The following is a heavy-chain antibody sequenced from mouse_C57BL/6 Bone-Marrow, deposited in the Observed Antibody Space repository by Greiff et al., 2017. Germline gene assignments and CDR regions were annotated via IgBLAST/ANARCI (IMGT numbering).Heavy chain of an antibody. J-gene: IGHJ4*01. D-gene: IGHD1-1*02. V-gene: IGHV5-15*01. CDR2: ISNLAYSI. CDR3: ARQGLWYAMDY. Sequence: EVHLVESGGGLVQPGGSLKLSCAASGFIFSDYGMALVRQASRKGPEWVAFISNLAYSIYYADTVTGRLTSSRENAKNTLYLEMSSLRSEDTAMYYCARQGLWYAMDYWGQGTSVTVSS. CDR1: GFIFSDYG.